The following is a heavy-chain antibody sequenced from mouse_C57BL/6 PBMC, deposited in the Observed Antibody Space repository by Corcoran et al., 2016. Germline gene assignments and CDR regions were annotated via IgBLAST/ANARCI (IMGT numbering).Heavy chain of an antibody. Sequence: QVQLQQSGAELARPGASVKLSCKASGYTFTSYGISWVKQRTGQGLEWIGEIYPRSGNTYYNEKFKGKATLTADKSSSTAYMELRSLTSEDSAVYFCARGVYYDYYYAMDYWGQGTSVTVSS. V-gene: IGHV1-81*01. J-gene: IGHJ4*01. D-gene: IGHD2-4*01. CDR1: GYTFTSYG. CDR3: ARGVYYDYYYAMDY. CDR2: IYPRSGNT.